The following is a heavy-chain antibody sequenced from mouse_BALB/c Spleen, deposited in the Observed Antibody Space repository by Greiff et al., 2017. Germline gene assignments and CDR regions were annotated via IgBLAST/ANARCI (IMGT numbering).Heavy chain of an antibody. D-gene: IGHD4-1*01. Sequence: EVQGVESGGGLVQPGGSLRLSCATSGFTFTDYYMSWVRQPPGKALEWLGFIRNKANGYTTEYSASVKVRITISRDNSQSILYLQMNTLRAEDSATYYCARVKAGSAWFAYWGQGTLVTVSA. J-gene: IGHJ3*01. CDR1: GFTFTDYY. V-gene: IGHV7-3*02. CDR2: IRNKANGYTT. CDR3: ARVKAGSAWFAY.